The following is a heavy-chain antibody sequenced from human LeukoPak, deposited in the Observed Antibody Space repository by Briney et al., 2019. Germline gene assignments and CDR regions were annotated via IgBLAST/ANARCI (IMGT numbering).Heavy chain of an antibody. CDR2: IIPIFGTA. CDR1: GGTFSSYA. Sequence: SVKVSCKASGGTFSSYAISWVRQAPGQGLEWMGGIIPIFGTANYAQKFQGRVTITADESTSTAYMELSSLRSEDTAVYYCARDALDSRNDFWSGYGYWGQGTLVTVSS. J-gene: IGHJ4*02. V-gene: IGHV1-69*13. D-gene: IGHD3-3*01. CDR3: ARDALDSRNDFWSGYGY.